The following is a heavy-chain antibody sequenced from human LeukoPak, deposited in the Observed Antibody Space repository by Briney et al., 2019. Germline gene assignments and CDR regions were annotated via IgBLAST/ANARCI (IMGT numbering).Heavy chain of an antibody. CDR3: ARGWADIVVVVAATHDNDAFDI. J-gene: IGHJ3*02. CDR2: ISAYNSNT. Sequence: ASVKVSCKVSGYSFTSYGISWVRQASGQGLEWMGWISAYNSNTNYAQKLQGRVTMTTDTSTSTAYMELRSLRSDDTAVYYCARGWADIVVVVAATHDNDAFDIWGQGTMVTVSS. V-gene: IGHV1-18*01. CDR1: GYSFTSYG. D-gene: IGHD2-15*01.